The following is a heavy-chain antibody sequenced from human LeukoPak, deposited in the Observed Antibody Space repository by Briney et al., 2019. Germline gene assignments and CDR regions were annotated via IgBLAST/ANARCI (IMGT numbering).Heavy chain of an antibody. CDR2: ISAYNGNT. CDR3: ARGDYGDYVKLYFDY. D-gene: IGHD4-17*01. Sequence: ASVKVSCKASGYTFTSYGISWVRQAPGQGLEWMGGISAYNGNTNYAQKLQGRVTMTTDTSTSTGYMELRSLRSDDTAVYYCARGDYGDYVKLYFDYWGQGTLVTASS. V-gene: IGHV1-18*01. CDR1: GYTFTSYG. J-gene: IGHJ4*02.